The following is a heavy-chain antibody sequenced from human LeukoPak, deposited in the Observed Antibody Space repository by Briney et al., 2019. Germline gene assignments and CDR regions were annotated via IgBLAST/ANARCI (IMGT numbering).Heavy chain of an antibody. Sequence: GGSLRLSCAASGFTFSSYSMDWVRQAPGKGLEGVSSISSSSSYIYYADSGKGRFTIASDNAKNSLYLQMNSLRAEDTAVYYCARDLLAAAGSRDYWGQGTLVTVSS. CDR2: ISSSSSYI. D-gene: IGHD6-13*01. CDR3: ARDLLAAAGSRDY. V-gene: IGHV3-21*01. J-gene: IGHJ4*02. CDR1: GFTFSSYS.